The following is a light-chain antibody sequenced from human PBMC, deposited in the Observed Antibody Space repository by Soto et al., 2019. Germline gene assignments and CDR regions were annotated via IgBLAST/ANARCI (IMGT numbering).Light chain of an antibody. V-gene: IGKV1-5*01. J-gene: IGKJ1*01. CDR1: QSISSG. CDR3: QQYNSYRA. CDR2: DAS. Sequence: IHMTQSPSTLSASLGDRVTITCRASQSISSGVAWYQQKPGKAPKLLIYDASSLESGVPSRFSGSGSGTEFTLTISSLQPDDFATYYCQQYNSYRAFGQGTKVDI.